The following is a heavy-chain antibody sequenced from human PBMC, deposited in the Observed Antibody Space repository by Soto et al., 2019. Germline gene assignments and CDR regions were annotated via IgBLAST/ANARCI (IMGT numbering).Heavy chain of an antibody. Sequence: ASVKVSCKASGYTFTSYGISSVRQAPGQGLEWMGWISAYNGNTNYAQKLQGRVTMTTDTSTSTAYMELRSLRSDDTAMYYCARHVGLRYFDWFPHFDYWGQGTLVTVFS. CDR2: ISAYNGNT. CDR3: ARHVGLRYFDWFPHFDY. V-gene: IGHV1-18*01. J-gene: IGHJ4*02. CDR1: GYTFTSYG. D-gene: IGHD3-9*01.